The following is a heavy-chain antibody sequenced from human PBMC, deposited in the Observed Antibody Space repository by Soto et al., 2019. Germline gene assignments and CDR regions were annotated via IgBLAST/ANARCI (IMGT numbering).Heavy chain of an antibody. Sequence: PSETLSLTCTVTGGTIIGYYWTWMRQSAGGGLEWIGRIYSSGSTNYNPSLKSRVTISLDTSMNHFSLRLSSVTAADTAVYYCARGQRFSDWFDPWGQGTLVTVSS. J-gene: IGHJ5*02. V-gene: IGHV4-4*07. CDR2: IYSSGST. CDR1: GGTIIGYY. CDR3: ARGQRFSDWFDP. D-gene: IGHD3-3*01.